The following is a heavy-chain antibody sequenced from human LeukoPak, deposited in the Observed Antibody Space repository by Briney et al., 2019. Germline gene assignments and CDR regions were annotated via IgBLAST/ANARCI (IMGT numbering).Heavy chain of an antibody. J-gene: IGHJ1*01. V-gene: IGHV3-21*04. D-gene: IGHD6-13*01. CDR3: ARIRPEPGIAAAGPFQH. CDR1: GFTFSSYT. Sequence: GGSLRLSCAASGFTFSSYTINWVRQAPGKGLEWISSISGSSYYIYYADSVKGRFTISRDNSKNTLYLQMNSLRAEDTAVYYCARIRPEPGIAAAGPFQHWGQGTLVTVSS. CDR2: ISGSSYYI.